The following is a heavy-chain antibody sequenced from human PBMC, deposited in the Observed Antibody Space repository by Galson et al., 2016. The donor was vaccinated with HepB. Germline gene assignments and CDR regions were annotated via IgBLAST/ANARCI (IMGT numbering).Heavy chain of an antibody. J-gene: IGHJ1*01. V-gene: IGHV3-21*01. CDR1: GFVFSNYD. CDR3: TIVFHPISSPGYFQY. CDR2: ISSRSRFI. Sequence: SLRLSCAGSGFVFSNYDINWVRQAPGKGLEWVASISSRSRFIYYEDSVKGRFTISRDNANNSVDLQMSSLRVEDTAVYYCTIVFHPISSPGYFQYWGQGSLVTVSS.